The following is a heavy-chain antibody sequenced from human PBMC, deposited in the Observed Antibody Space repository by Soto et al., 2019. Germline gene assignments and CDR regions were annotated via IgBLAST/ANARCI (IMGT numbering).Heavy chain of an antibody. Sequence: PGGSLRLSGAASGFTFSDYYMSWIRQAPGKGLKWVSYISSGSSTIYYEDSVKGRFTISRDNAKNSLYLQMNSLRAEDTAVYYCATAKGVAGADFDYWGQGTMVTVSS. CDR3: ATAKGVAGADFDY. CDR1: GFTFSDYY. CDR2: ISSGSSTI. V-gene: IGHV3-11*01. J-gene: IGHJ4*02. D-gene: IGHD1-26*01.